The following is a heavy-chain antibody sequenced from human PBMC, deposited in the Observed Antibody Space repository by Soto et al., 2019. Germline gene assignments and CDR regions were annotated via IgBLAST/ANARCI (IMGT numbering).Heavy chain of an antibody. CDR2: IDYSGST. J-gene: IGHJ4*02. V-gene: IGHV4-39*01. CDR3: ASPDLRLDY. Sequence: QLQLQESGPGLVKPSETLSLTCTVSGGSISSSSYYWGWIRQPPGKGLEWIGSIDYSGSTYYNPSLKSQVTIAVDTSKNQFSLKLSSVTAADTAVYYCASPDLRLDYWGQGTLVTVSS. CDR1: GGSISSSSYY. D-gene: IGHD6-6*01.